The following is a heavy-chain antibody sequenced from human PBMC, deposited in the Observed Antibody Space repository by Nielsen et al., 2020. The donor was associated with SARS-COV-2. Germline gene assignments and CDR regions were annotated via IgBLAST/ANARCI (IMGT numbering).Heavy chain of an antibody. Sequence: SVKVSCKASGGTFSSYAISWVRQAPGQGLEWMGGIIPIFGTANYAQKFQGRVTITRDTSASTAYMELSSLRSEDTAVYYCASQDLGVAGTGDFDYWGQGTLVTVSS. D-gene: IGHD6-19*01. V-gene: IGHV1-69*05. CDR1: GGTFSSYA. CDR3: ASQDLGVAGTGDFDY. J-gene: IGHJ4*02. CDR2: IIPIFGTA.